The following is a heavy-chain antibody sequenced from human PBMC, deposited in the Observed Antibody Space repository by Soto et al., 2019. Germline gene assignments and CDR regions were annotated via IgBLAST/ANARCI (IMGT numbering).Heavy chain of an antibody. V-gene: IGHV3-15*01. Sequence: PGGSLRLSCAASGFTFSSAWMSWVRQAPGKGLEWVGRIKSKTSGGTTDYAAPVRGRFTISRDDSKNTLFLQMNSLTTEDTAVYYCSTDGFFYRGLDVWGQGTTVTVSS. J-gene: IGHJ6*02. CDR3: STDGFFYRGLDV. D-gene: IGHD3-3*01. CDR2: IKSKTSGGTT. CDR1: GFTFSSAW.